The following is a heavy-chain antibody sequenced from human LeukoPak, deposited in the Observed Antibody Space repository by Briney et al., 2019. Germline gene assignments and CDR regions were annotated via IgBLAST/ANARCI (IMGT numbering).Heavy chain of an antibody. CDR2: INHSGST. V-gene: IGHV4-34*01. D-gene: IGHD3-16*01. CDR3: ARGGHDYAKFDY. J-gene: IGHJ4*02. CDR1: GGFFSGYY. Sequence: SETLSLTYAVCGGFFSGYYWSWIRQPPGKGLEWIGEINHSGSTNYNPSLKSRVTISVDTSKNQFSPKLSSVTAADTAVYYCARGGHDYAKFDYWGQGALVTVSS.